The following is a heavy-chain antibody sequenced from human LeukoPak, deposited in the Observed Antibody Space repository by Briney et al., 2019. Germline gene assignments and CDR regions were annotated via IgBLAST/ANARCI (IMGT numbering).Heavy chain of an antibody. D-gene: IGHD1-14*01. CDR3: ARANRALINYYYYYYMDV. CDR2: INHSGST. CDR1: GFTFSSFW. Sequence: PGGSLRLSCAASGFTFSSFWMSWVRQAPGKGLEWIGEINHSGSTNYNPSLKSRVTISVDTSKNQFSLKLSSVTAADTAVYYCARANRALINYYYYYYMDVWGRGTTVTISS. J-gene: IGHJ6*03. V-gene: IGHV4-34*01.